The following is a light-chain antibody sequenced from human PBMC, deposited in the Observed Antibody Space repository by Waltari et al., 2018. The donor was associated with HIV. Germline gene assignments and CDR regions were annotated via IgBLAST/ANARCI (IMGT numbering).Light chain of an antibody. CDR2: EVS. V-gene: IGLV2-8*01. CDR1: SSDVGGYNY. CDR3: SSYAGSNKFVV. J-gene: IGLJ2*01. Sequence: QSALTQPPSASGSPGQSVTISCTGPSSDVGGYNYVSWYQQHPGKAPKRMIYEVSKRPAGVPDRCSGYKSGNTASLTVSGLQAEDEADYYCSSYAGSNKFVVFGGGTKLTVL.